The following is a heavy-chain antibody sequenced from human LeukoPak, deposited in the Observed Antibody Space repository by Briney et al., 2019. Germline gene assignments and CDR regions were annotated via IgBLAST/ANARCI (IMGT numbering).Heavy chain of an antibody. V-gene: IGHV3-33*01. CDR1: GFTFSSYG. CDR3: ARARTFGGVIVIPYYFDY. D-gene: IGHD3-16*02. J-gene: IGHJ4*02. CDR2: IWYDGSNE. Sequence: RRSLRLSCAASGFTFSSYGMHWVRQAPGKGLEWVALIWYDGSNEYHADSVKGRFTISRDNSKNTLYLQMNSLRAEDTAVYYCARARTFGGVIVIPYYFDYWGQGTLVTVSS.